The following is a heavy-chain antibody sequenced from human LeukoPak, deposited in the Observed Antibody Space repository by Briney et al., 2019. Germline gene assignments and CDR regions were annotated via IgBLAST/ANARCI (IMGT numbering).Heavy chain of an antibody. CDR3: AKESYCSGGSCYSSVIGDWYYYGMDV. V-gene: IGHV3-9*01. D-gene: IGHD2-15*01. J-gene: IGHJ6*02. CDR1: GFTFDDYA. CDR2: ISWNSGSI. Sequence: PGRSLRLSCAASGFTFDDYAMHWVRQAPGKGLEWVSGISWNSGSIGYADSVKGRFTISRDNAKNSLYLQMNRLRAEDTALYYCAKESYCSGGSCYSSVIGDWYYYGMDVWGQGTTVTVSS.